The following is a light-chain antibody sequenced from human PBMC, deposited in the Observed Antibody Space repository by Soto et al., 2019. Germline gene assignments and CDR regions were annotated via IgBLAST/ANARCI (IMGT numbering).Light chain of an antibody. CDR3: SSYTSSSSYL. CDR2: DVS. CDR1: SSDVGGYNY. V-gene: IGLV2-14*01. Sequence: QSVRTQPASVSGSPGQSIAISCTGTSSDVGGYNYVSWYQQHPGKAPKLMIYDVSNRPSGVSNRFSGSKSGNTASLTISGLQAEDESYYYCSSYTSSSSYLFGTGTKVTVL. J-gene: IGLJ1*01.